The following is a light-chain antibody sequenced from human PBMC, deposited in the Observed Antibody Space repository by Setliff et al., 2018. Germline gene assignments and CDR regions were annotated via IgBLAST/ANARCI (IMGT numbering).Light chain of an antibody. Sequence: QSVLTQPASVSGSPGQSITISCIGTSSDIGGYNYVSWYQQHPGKAPKLMIYEVSNRPSGVSNRFSGSKSGNTASLTISGLQTEDEGDYYCSSYTGSSTLLYVFGTGTKGTVL. CDR2: EVS. J-gene: IGLJ1*01. CDR1: SSDIGGYNY. V-gene: IGLV2-14*01. CDR3: SSYTGSSTLLYV.